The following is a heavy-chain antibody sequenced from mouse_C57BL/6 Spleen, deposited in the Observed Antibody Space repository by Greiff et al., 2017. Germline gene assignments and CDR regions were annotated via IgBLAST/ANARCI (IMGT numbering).Heavy chain of an antibody. D-gene: IGHD2-3*01. V-gene: IGHV7-3*01. CDR1: GFTFTDYY. J-gene: IGHJ2*01. CDR2: IRNKANGYTT. Sequence: DVHLVESGGGLVQPGGSLSLSCAASGFTFTDYYMSWVRQPPGKALEWLGFIRNKANGYTTEYSASVKGRFTISRDNSQSILYLQMNALSAEDSATYYCARSPLYDGYYRYYFDYWGQGTTLTVSS. CDR3: ARSPLYDGYYRYYFDY.